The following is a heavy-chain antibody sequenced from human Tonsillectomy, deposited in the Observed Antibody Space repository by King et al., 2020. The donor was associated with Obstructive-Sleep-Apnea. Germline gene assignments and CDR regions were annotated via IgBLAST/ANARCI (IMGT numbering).Heavy chain of an antibody. CDR2: ISWNSGVM. CDR1: GFTFDDCA. J-gene: IGHJ4*02. V-gene: IGHV3-9*01. D-gene: IGHD3-10*01. Sequence: VQLVEYGGDLVQPGRSLRLSCAASGFTFDDCAMHWVRQAPGRGLEWVSSISWNSGVMAYADSVRGRFTISRDNAKNSLYLQMNSLRPEDTALYYCAKAGRGSGSYSHYFFDYWGQGTLVIVSS. CDR3: AKAGRGSGSYSHYFFDY.